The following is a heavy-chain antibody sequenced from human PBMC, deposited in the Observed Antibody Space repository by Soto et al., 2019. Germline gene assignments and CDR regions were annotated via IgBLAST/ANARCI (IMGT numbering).Heavy chain of an antibody. CDR3: ARSDSSGYWPIPTIDY. D-gene: IGHD3-22*01. Sequence: QVQLVESGGGVVQPRRSLRLSCAASGFSFSSYGMHWVRQAPGKGLEWVAVIWYDGSNKYYADSVKGRFTISRDNSKNTLYLQMNSLRAEDTAVYYCARSDSSGYWPIPTIDYWGQGTLVTVSS. J-gene: IGHJ4*02. V-gene: IGHV3-33*01. CDR1: GFSFSSYG. CDR2: IWYDGSNK.